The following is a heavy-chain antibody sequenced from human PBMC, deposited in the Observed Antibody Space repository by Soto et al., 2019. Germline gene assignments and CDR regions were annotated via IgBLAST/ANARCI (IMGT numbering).Heavy chain of an antibody. CDR1: GGSISSGDYY. D-gene: IGHD6-13*01. V-gene: IGHV4-30-4*01. J-gene: IGHJ5*02. CDR2: IYYSGST. Sequence: SETLSLTCTVSGGSISSGDYYWSWIRQPPGKGLEWIGYIYYSGSTYYNPSLKSRVTISVDTSKNQFSLKLSSVTAADTAVYYCARAKDSSSWYDNWFNPWGQGTLVTSPQ. CDR3: ARAKDSSSWYDNWFNP.